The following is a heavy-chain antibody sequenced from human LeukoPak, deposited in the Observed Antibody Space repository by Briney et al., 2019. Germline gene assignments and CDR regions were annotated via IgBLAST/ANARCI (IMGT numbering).Heavy chain of an antibody. D-gene: IGHD5-12*01. CDR3: AKEGRYIVATITFDY. Sequence: SETLSLTCAVYGGSFSGYYWSWIRQPPGKGLEWIGEINHSGSTNYNPSLKSRVTISVDTSKNQFSLKLSSVTAADTAVYYCAKEGRYIVATITFDYWGQGTLVTVSS. CDR2: INHSGST. CDR1: GGSFSGYY. V-gene: IGHV4-34*01. J-gene: IGHJ4*02.